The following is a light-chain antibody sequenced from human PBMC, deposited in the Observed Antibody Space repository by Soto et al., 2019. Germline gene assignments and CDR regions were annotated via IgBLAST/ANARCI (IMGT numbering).Light chain of an antibody. J-gene: IGLJ3*02. CDR1: SSDIGTYNY. Sequence: QSALTQPASVSGSPGQSITISCTGSSSDIGTYNYLSWYQQHPGKAPKLMIYEVSDRPSGISNRFSGSKSGNTASLTISGLQAEDEADYYCSSYTGSGTHWVFGGGTKLTVL. CDR3: SSYTGSGTHWV. V-gene: IGLV2-14*01. CDR2: EVS.